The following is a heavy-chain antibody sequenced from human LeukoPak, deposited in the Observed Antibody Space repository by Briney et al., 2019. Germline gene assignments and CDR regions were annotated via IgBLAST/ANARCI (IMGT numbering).Heavy chain of an antibody. CDR3: ARLGYCGGGSCYSRGSFDY. V-gene: IGHV5-51*01. D-gene: IGHD2-15*01. CDR2: IYPSDSDT. Sequence: GESLKISCKGSGYSFGNYWIGWVRQMPGKGLEWMGLIYPSDSDTRYSPSFQGQVTISDDQSITTAYLQWSSLKASDIAMYYCARLGYCGGGSCYSRGSFDYWGQGTLVTVSS. CDR1: GYSFGNYW. J-gene: IGHJ4*02.